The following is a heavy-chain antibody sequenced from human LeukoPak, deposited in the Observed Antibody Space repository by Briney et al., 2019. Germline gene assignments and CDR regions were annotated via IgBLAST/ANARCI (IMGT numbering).Heavy chain of an antibody. V-gene: IGHV3-30*03. CDR3: ARGGVVVPAAITNWFDP. CDR2: ISYDGSNK. J-gene: IGHJ5*02. Sequence: GGSLRLSCAASGFTFSSYGMHWVRQAPGKGLEWVAVISYDGSNKYYADSVKGRFTISRDNSKNSLYLQMNSLRAEDTAVYYCARGGVVVPAAITNWFDPWGQGTLVTVSS. D-gene: IGHD2-2*01. CDR1: GFTFSSYG.